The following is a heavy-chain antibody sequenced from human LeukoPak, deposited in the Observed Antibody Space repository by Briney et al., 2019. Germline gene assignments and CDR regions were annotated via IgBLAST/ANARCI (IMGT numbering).Heavy chain of an antibody. CDR3: ALSYYYDSSGYPDLDY. CDR1: GYTFTGYY. J-gene: IGHJ4*02. V-gene: IGHV1-46*01. Sequence: ASVKVSCKASGYTFTGYYMHWVRQVPGQGLEWMGIINPSGGSTSYAQKFQGRVTMTRDTSTSTVYMELSSLRSEDTAVYYCALSYYYDSSGYPDLDYWGQGTLVTVSS. D-gene: IGHD3-22*01. CDR2: INPSGGST.